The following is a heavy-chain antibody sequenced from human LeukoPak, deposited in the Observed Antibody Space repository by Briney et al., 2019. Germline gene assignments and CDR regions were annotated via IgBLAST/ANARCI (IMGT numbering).Heavy chain of an antibody. CDR1: GFTFSSYG. V-gene: IGHV3-20*04. CDR3: AKDRGSGSYLFLDS. CDR2: SNRNGGGT. Sequence: GGSLRLSCAASGFTFSSYGMHWVRQAPGKGLEFVSASNRNGGGTFYADSVKGRFTISRDNAKNSLYLQMNSLRAEDTALYYCAKDRGSGSYLFLDSWGQGTPVTVSS. D-gene: IGHD3-10*01. J-gene: IGHJ4*02.